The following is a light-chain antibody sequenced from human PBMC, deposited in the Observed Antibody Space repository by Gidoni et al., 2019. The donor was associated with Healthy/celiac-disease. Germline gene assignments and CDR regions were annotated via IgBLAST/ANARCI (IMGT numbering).Light chain of an antibody. CDR2: CAS. J-gene: IGKJ1*01. V-gene: IGKV3-20*01. CDR1: QSVSSSY. CDR3: QQYGSSPGT. Sequence: EIVLTQSPGTLSLSPGERATLSCRASQSVSSSYLAWYQQKPGQAPRRLIYCASSRATGIPDRFSGSGSGTDFTLTISRLEPEDFAVYYCQQYGSSPGTFGQGTKVEIK.